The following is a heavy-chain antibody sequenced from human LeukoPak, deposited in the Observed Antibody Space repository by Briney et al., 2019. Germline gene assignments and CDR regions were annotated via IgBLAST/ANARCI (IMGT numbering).Heavy chain of an antibody. J-gene: IGHJ6*03. Sequence: PGGSLRLSCAASGFTFSSYAMSWVRQAPGKGLEWVSAISGSATTYYADSVRGRFIISRDNSKNTLYLQMNSLRAEDTAVYYCARDYYYGSGSYSETYYYYYYYMDVWGKGTTVTVSS. V-gene: IGHV3-23*01. CDR2: ISGSATT. CDR1: GFTFSSYA. D-gene: IGHD3-10*01. CDR3: ARDYYYGSGSYSETYYYYYYYMDV.